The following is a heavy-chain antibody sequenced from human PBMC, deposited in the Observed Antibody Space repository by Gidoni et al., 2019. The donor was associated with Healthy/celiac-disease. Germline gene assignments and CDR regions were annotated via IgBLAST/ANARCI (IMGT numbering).Heavy chain of an antibody. D-gene: IGHD3-3*01. V-gene: IGHV3-23*01. CDR1: GFTFSSYA. J-gene: IGHJ5*02. Sequence: EVQLLESGGGLVQPGGSLRLSCAASGFTFSSYAMSWVRQAPGKGLEWVSAISGIGGSTYYADSVKGRFTISRDNSKNTLYLQMNSLRAEDTAVYYCAKDRSGYPVGNWFDPWGQGTLVTVSS. CDR2: ISGIGGST. CDR3: AKDRSGYPVGNWFDP.